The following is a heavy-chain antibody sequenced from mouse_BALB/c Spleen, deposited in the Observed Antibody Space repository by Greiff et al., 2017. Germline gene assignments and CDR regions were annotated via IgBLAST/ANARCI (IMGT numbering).Heavy chain of an antibody. J-gene: IGHJ3*01. V-gene: IGHV1S29*02. CDR1: GYTFTDYN. Sequence: VHVKQSGPELVKPGASVKISCKASGYTFTDYNMHWVKQSHGKSLEWIGYIYPYNGGTGYNQKFKSKATLTVDNSSSTAYMELRSLTSEDSAVYYCAREESLGLRRDFAYWGQGTLVTVSA. D-gene: IGHD2-4*01. CDR2: IYPYNGGT. CDR3: AREESLGLRRDFAY.